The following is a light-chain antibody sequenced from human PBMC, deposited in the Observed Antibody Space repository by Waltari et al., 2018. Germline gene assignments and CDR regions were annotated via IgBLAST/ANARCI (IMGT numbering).Light chain of an antibody. CDR3: QNYYSAREFT. J-gene: IGKJ3*01. CDR2: AAS. Sequence: DIQMTQSPSSLSASLGDRVTITCRASPGISIYLAWYQQKPGKVPNLLIYAASTLQSWVPSRFSGSGAGTDFSLTISSLQPEDVATYYCQNYYSAREFTFGPGTKVDMK. CDR1: PGISIY. V-gene: IGKV1-27*01.